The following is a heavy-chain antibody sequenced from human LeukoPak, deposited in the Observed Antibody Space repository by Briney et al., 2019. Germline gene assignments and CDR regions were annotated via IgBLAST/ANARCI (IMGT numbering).Heavy chain of an antibody. CDR2: IYDSGTT. Sequence: AETLSLTCTVSGGSISGYYWSWVRQPPGKGLEWIGYIYDSGTTNYNPSLKSRVTISEDTAKNQFSLKLTTVTAADTAVYYCAKKLESKWFDPWGQGTLVTVSS. CDR3: AKKLESKWFDP. J-gene: IGHJ5*02. V-gene: IGHV4-59*01. CDR1: GGSISGYY. D-gene: IGHD1-1*01.